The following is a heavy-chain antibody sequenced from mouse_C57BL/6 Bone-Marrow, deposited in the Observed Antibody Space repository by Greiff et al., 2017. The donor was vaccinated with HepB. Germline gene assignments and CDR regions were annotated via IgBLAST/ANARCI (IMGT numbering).Heavy chain of an antibody. J-gene: IGHJ2*01. CDR2: IDPETGGT. CDR1: GYTFTDYE. CDR3: TREEDYYGNYDFDY. D-gene: IGHD2-1*01. Sequence: VKLVESGAELVRPGASVTLSCKASGYTFTDYEMHWVKQTPVHGLEWIGAIDPETGGTAYNQKFKGKAILTADKSSSTAYMELRSLTSEDSAVYYCTREEDYYGNYDFDYWGQGTTLTVSS. V-gene: IGHV1-15*01.